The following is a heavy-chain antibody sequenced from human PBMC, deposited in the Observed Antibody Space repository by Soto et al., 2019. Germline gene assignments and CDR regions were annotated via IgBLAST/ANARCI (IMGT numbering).Heavy chain of an antibody. D-gene: IGHD3-9*01. Sequence: SETLSLTCTVSGGSISSSSYSWGWIRQPPGKGLEWIGSIYYSGSTYYNPSLKSRVTISVDTSKNQFSLKLSSVTAADTAVYYCARHPLGYDILTGYSNWFDPWGQGTLVNVSS. CDR1: GGSISSSSYS. V-gene: IGHV4-39*01. CDR3: ARHPLGYDILTGYSNWFDP. J-gene: IGHJ5*02. CDR2: IYYSGST.